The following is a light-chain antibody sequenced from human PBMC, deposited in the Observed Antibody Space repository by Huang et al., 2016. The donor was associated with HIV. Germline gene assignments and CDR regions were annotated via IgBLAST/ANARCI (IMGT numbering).Light chain of an antibody. J-gene: IGKJ1*01. Sequence: DIQVTQSPSTLSAFVGDRVNITCRTSQRSSTWLAWYQQRPGKAPNLLISKASNLETWVPSRFSGNVSGTEFTLTINGLQPDDLATYYCQHQWTFGQGTKVEIK. CDR2: KAS. CDR3: QHQWT. CDR1: QRSSTW. V-gene: IGKV1-5*03.